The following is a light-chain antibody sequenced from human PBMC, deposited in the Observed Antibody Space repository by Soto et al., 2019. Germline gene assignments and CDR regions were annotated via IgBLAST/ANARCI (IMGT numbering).Light chain of an antibody. V-gene: IGKV3-11*01. Sequence: EIVLTQSPATLSLAPGERATLFCRPSPSVDNYIAWYQQKPGQAPRLLIYGAFNRATGIPARFSGSGSGTDFTLTIYSLEPEDFAVYYCQQRNIWPPVTFGQGTRLEIK. J-gene: IGKJ5*01. CDR3: QQRNIWPPVT. CDR2: GAF. CDR1: PSVDNY.